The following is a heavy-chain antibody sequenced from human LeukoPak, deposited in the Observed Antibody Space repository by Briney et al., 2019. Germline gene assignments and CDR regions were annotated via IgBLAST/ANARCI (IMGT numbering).Heavy chain of an antibody. CDR3: VRDWEGFNFDI. D-gene: IGHD1-26*01. V-gene: IGHV4-59*02. J-gene: IGHJ3*02. CDR1: GGSVSSYY. CDR2: VYNSGST. Sequence: SETLSLTCTVSGGSVSSYYWIWVRQPPGEGLEWIAYVYNSGSTNYNTSLKSRDTITVERSKNQFSMKMNSGTAAETAVYYCVRDWEGFNFDIWGQGTMVTVSS.